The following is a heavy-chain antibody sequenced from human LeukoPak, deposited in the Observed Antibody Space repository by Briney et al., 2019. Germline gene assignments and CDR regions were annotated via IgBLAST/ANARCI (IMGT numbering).Heavy chain of an antibody. J-gene: IGHJ4*02. D-gene: IGHD1-1*01. Sequence: SETLSLTCTVSGGSLWSFWSWIRQRAGKRLERVWRIYGSGSTDYTPTLKSRVTMSIDTSKNQSSLKLSSVTTADTAVYYCARMTAGTSNYYDYWGQGTLVTVSS. CDR3: ARMTAGTSNYYDY. CDR1: GGSLWSF. CDR2: IYGSGST. V-gene: IGHV4-4*07.